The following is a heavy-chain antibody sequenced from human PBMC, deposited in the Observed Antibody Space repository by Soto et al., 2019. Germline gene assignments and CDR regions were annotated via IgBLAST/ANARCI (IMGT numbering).Heavy chain of an antibody. V-gene: IGHV4-39*07. CDR2: IYYVGST. CDR3: ARDGLSPDYNWFDP. Sequence: SETLSLTCTVSGGSITTSSYFWSWIRQPPGKGLEWIGDIYYVGSTFYNPSLKSRVTISVDTSKNQFSLKLSSVTAADTAVYYFARDGLSPDYNWFDPWGQGTLVTVSS. J-gene: IGHJ5*02. CDR1: GGSITTSSYF.